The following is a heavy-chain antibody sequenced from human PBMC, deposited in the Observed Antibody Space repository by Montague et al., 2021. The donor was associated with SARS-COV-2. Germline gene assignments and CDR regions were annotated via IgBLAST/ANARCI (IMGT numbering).Heavy chain of an antibody. CDR3: AKVGDILAGYSLINLDA. Sequence: SLRLSWAASGFTFSDSPMSWVRQAPGKGLDWVSVIHSAGRGTYYADSVQGRFTISRDNLKNTVYLQMNSLRDVDTAAYYCAKVGDILAGYSLINLDAWGQGTLVVVSS. D-gene: IGHD3-9*01. CDR2: IHSAGRGT. V-gene: IGHV3-23*03. CDR1: GFTFSDSP. J-gene: IGHJ5*02.